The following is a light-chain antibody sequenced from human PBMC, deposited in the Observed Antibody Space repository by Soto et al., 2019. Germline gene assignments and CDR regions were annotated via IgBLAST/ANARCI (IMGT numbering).Light chain of an antibody. CDR2: DAS. J-gene: IGKJ5*01. Sequence: EIVLTQSPCTLSLSPGERATLSCRASQSVSNNYLAWYQQKPGQAPRLLIYDASNRATGIPARFSGSGSGTDFTLTISSLEPEDFAVYYCQQRSNPITFGQGTRLEIK. V-gene: IGKV3-11*01. CDR3: QQRSNPIT. CDR1: QSVSNNY.